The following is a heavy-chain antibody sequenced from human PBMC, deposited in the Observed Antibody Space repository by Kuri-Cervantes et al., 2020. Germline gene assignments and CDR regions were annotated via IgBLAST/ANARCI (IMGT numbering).Heavy chain of an antibody. CDR2: ISGSGGST. V-gene: IGHV3-23*01. CDR3: AKDAGYDFWSGFHLPHYYYNYMDV. J-gene: IGHJ6*03. D-gene: IGHD3-3*01. Sequence: GGSLRLSCAASGFTFSSYAMSWVRQAPGRGLEWVSAISGSGGSTYYADSVKGRFAISRDNSKNTLYLQMNSLRAEDTAVYYCAKDAGYDFWSGFHLPHYYYNYMDVWGKGTTVTVSS. CDR1: GFTFSSYA.